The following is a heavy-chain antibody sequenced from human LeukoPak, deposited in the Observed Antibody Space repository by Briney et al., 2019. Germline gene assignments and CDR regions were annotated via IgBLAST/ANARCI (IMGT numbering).Heavy chain of an antibody. V-gene: IGHV3-30*18. D-gene: IGHD3-9*01. CDR1: GFTFSSYG. J-gene: IGHJ4*02. Sequence: GGSLRLSCAASGFTFSSYGMHWVRQAPGKGLEWVAVISYDGSNKYYADSVKGRFTISRDNSKNTLYLQMNSLRAEDTAVYYCAKDGDLVYWGQGTLVTVSS. CDR2: ISYDGSNK. CDR3: AKDGDLVY.